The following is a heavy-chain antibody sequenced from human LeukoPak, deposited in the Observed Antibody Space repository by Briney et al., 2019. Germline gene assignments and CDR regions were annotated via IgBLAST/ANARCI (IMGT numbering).Heavy chain of an antibody. CDR2: ISAYNGNT. V-gene: IGHV1-18*04. Sequence: SVKVSCKASGYTFTSYGISWVRQAPGQGLEWMGWISAYNGNTNYAQRLQGRVTMTTDTSTSTAYMELRSLRSDDTAVYYCARSGGTPAVAGTSGYWGQGTLVTVSS. D-gene: IGHD6-19*01. CDR3: ARSGGTPAVAGTSGY. J-gene: IGHJ4*02. CDR1: GYTFTSYG.